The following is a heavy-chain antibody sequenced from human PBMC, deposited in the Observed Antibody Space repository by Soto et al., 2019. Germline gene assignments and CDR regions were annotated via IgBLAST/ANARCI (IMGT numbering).Heavy chain of an antibody. CDR1: GGTFSSYA. D-gene: IGHD3-22*01. J-gene: IGHJ4*02. V-gene: IGHV1-69*13. CDR2: IVPIFGTG. CDR3: ARGRYYHSSGYQDLFDY. Sequence: SVKVSCKASGGTFSSYAINWVRQAPGQGLEWMGGIVPIFGTGKYAQKFQGRVTITADESTSTAYMELSSLRSEDTAVYYCARGRYYHSSGYQDLFDYWGQGTLVTVS.